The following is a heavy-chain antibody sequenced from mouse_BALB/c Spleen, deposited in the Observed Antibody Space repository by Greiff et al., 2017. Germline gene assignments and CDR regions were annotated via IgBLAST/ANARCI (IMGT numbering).Heavy chain of an antibody. CDR3: ARTPDGYYDAMDY. CDR2: ISSGSSTI. CDR1: GFTFSSFG. V-gene: IGHV5-17*02. J-gene: IGHJ4*01. D-gene: IGHD2-3*01. Sequence: EVKLMESGGGLVQPGGSRKLSCAASGFTFSSFGMHWVRQAPEKGLEWVAYISSGSSTIYYADTVKGRFTISRDNPKNTLFLQMTSLRSEDTAMYYCARTPDGYYDAMDYWGQGTSVTVSS.